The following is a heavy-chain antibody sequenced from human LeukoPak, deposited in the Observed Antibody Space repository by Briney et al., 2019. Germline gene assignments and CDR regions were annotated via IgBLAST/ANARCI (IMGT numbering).Heavy chain of an antibody. CDR1: GGSISSGGYY. D-gene: IGHD4-17*01. V-gene: IGHV4-31*03. Sequence: MPSETLSLTCTVSGGSISSGGYYWSWIRRHPGKGLEWIGYIYYSGSTYYNPSLKSRVTISVDTSKNQFSLKLSSVTAADTAVYYCARGDTVTTRGYYFDYWGQGTLVTVSS. J-gene: IGHJ4*02. CDR2: IYYSGST. CDR3: ARGDTVTTRGYYFDY.